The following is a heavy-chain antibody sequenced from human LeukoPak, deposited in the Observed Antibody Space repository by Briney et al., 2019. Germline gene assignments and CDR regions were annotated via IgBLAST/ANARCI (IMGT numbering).Heavy chain of an antibody. Sequence: GGSLRLSCAASGFTFSSYWMSWVRQAPGKGLEWVANIKQDGSEKYYVDSVKGRFTISRDNAKNSLYLQMNSLRAEDTAVYYCARDLRLRGYCSGGSCYSLAGVVDYWGQGTLVTVSS. D-gene: IGHD2-15*01. CDR2: IKQDGSEK. J-gene: IGHJ4*02. V-gene: IGHV3-7*01. CDR3: ARDLRLRGYCSGGSCYSLAGVVDY. CDR1: GFTFSSYW.